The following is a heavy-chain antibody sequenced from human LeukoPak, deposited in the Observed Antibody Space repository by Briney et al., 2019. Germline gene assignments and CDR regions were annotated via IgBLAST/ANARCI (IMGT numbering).Heavy chain of an antibody. Sequence: GGSLRLACAASGFTFSSYSMNWVRQAPGKGLEWISSISSSSSYIYYADSVKGRFTISRGNAKNSLYLQMNSLRVEDTAVYYCARGLYSSAWSPFDYWGQGTLVTVSS. V-gene: IGHV3-21*01. CDR2: ISSSSSYI. CDR1: GFTFSSYS. D-gene: IGHD6-19*01. J-gene: IGHJ4*02. CDR3: ARGLYSSAWSPFDY.